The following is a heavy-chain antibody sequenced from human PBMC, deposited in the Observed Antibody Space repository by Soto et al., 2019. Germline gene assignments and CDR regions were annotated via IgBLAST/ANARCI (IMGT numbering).Heavy chain of an antibody. CDR1: GFTFSSYS. V-gene: IGHV3-30-3*01. CDR3: ARGRSVIDHDDFEY. CDR2: MSFDGNSK. D-gene: IGHD2-21*01. J-gene: IGHJ4*02. Sequence: QVQLVESGGGVVQPGRSLRLSCAASGFTFSSYSMHWVRQAPGKGLEWVAAMSFDGNSKYFADSVKGRFTISRDNSKNTLSQQMNSLGADDSAVYYCARGRSVIDHDDFEYWGQGTLVTVSS.